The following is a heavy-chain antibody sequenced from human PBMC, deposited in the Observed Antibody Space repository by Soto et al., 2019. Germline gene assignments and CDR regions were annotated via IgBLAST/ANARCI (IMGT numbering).Heavy chain of an antibody. CDR1: GYTFTGYY. CDR2: INPNSGGT. V-gene: IGHV1-2*02. J-gene: IGHJ4*02. CDR3: ARQLAYCAGDCYTAPIDY. Sequence: ASVKVSCKASGYTFTGYYMHWVRQAPGQGLEWMGWINPNSGGTNYAQKFQGRVTMTRDTSISTAYMELSRLRSDDTAVYYCARQLAYCAGDCYTAPIDYWGLG. D-gene: IGHD2-21*02.